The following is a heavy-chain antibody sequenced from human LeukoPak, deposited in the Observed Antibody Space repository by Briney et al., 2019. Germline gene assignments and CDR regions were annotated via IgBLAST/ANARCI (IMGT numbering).Heavy chain of an antibody. D-gene: IGHD2-2*01. CDR1: GFTFTSYA. V-gene: IGHV3-23*01. CDR2: ISGSGATT. CDR3: ARGLGYCTSTTCLLPFDY. J-gene: IGHJ4*02. Sequence: GGSLRLSCAASGFTFTSYAMSWVRQAPGKGLEWVSAISGSGATTYYADSVKGRFTVSRDNSKNTLYLQMNSLRAEDTAMYYCARGLGYCTSTTCLLPFDYWGQGTLVTVSS.